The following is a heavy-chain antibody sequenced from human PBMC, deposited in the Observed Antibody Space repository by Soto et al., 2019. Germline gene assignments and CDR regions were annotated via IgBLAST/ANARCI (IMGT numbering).Heavy chain of an antibody. J-gene: IGHJ5*02. D-gene: IGHD7-27*01. CDR2: INLSGGST. Sequence: ASVKVSCKASGYSFTNDYIHWVRQAPGQGLEWMGIINLSGGSTTYAQKFQGRVTMTRDTSTSTVYMELSSLRSEDTAVYYCTRDRTGGFDPWGQGTLVTVSS. CDR3: TRDRTGGFDP. CDR1: GYSFTNDY. V-gene: IGHV1-46*01.